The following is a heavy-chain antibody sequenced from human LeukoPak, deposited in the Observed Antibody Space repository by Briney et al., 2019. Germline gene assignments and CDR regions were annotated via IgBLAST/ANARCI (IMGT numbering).Heavy chain of an antibody. Sequence: SETLSLTCTVSGGSISSSSYYWGWIRQPPGKGLEWIGSIYYSGSTYYNPSLKSRVTISVDTSKNQFSLKLSSVTAADTAVYYCARTLMVRGVIISYYFDYWGQGTLVTVSS. CDR3: ARTLMVRGVIISYYFDY. J-gene: IGHJ4*02. V-gene: IGHV4-39*07. D-gene: IGHD3-10*01. CDR1: GGSISSSSYY. CDR2: IYYSGST.